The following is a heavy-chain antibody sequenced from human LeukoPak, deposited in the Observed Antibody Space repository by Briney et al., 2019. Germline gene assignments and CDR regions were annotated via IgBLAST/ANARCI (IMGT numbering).Heavy chain of an antibody. J-gene: IGHJ4*02. V-gene: IGHV3-11*03. CDR1: GIPFSDYY. CDR2: ISSSSSYR. CDR3: AARTAADY. D-gene: IGHD6-13*01. Sequence: GGSLRLSCVVSGIPFSDYYMNWIRQAPGKGLEWISYISSSSSYRDYAASVKGRFTISRDNAKNVLYLQMNSLRVEDTAVYYCAARTAADYWGLGTLVAVSS.